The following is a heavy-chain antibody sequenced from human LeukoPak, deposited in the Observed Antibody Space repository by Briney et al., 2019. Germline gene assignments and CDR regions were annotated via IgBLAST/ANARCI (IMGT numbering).Heavy chain of an antibody. Sequence: GGSLRLSCAASGFTFSSYGMHWVRQAPGKGLEWVAVIPYDGSNKYYADSVKGRFTISRDNSKNTLYLQMNSLRAEDTAVYYCAKVGYSGYDFHYLGYWGQGTLVTVSS. V-gene: IGHV3-30*18. D-gene: IGHD5-12*01. CDR3: AKVGYSGYDFHYLGY. J-gene: IGHJ4*02. CDR1: GFTFSSYG. CDR2: IPYDGSNK.